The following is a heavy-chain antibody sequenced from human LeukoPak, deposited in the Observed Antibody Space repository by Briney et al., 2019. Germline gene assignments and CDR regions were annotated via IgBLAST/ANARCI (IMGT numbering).Heavy chain of an antibody. Sequence: ASVKVSCKASGYTFTSYDINWVRQATGQGLEWMGWMSPNSGNTGYAQKFQGRVTMTRNTSISTAYMELSSLRSEDTAVYYCARDYDILTGYSYYYGMDVWGQGTTVTVSS. D-gene: IGHD3-9*01. V-gene: IGHV1-8*01. CDR2: MSPNSGNT. CDR1: GYTFTSYD. CDR3: ARDYDILTGYSYYYGMDV. J-gene: IGHJ6*02.